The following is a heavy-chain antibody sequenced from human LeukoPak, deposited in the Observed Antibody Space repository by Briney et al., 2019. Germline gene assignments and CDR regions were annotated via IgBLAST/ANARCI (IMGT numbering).Heavy chain of an antibody. CDR1: GFTFSNYA. J-gene: IGHJ5*02. Sequence: GGSLRLSCAASGFTFSNYAMSWVRQAPGKGLEWVSAISGSGTSTYYADSVKGRFTISRDNSKNTLYLQMSSLRAEDTAVYYCAKGLVGNWNYDWFDPWGQGTLVTVSS. CDR3: AKGLVGNWNYDWFDP. V-gene: IGHV3-23*01. CDR2: ISGSGTST. D-gene: IGHD1-7*01.